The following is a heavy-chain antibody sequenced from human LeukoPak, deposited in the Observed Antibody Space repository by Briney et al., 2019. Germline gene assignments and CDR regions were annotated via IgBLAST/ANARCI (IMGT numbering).Heavy chain of an antibody. J-gene: IGHJ4*02. V-gene: IGHV1-69*01. D-gene: IGHD5-12*01. CDR2: IIPIFGTA. CDR3: ARVRYSGYAAGXYFDY. Sequence: SVKVSCKASGGTFSSYAISWVRQAPGQGLEWMGGIIPIFGTANYAQKFQGRVTITADESTSTAYMELSSLRSEDTAVYYCARVRYSGYAAGXYFDYXGQGTLVTVSS. CDR1: GGTFSSYA.